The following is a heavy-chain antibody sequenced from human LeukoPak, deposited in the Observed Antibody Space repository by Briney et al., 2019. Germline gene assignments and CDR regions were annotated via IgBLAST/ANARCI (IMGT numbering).Heavy chain of an antibody. CDR3: ARGKVDVINEYYYDSSGYYPCYFDY. CDR1: GFTFTSYA. Sequence: GGSLRLSCVTSGFTFTSYAMTWVRQAPGKGLEWVANIKQDGSEKYYVDSVKGRFTISRDNAKNSLYLQMNSLRAEDTAVYYCARGKVDVINEYYYDSSGYYPCYFDYWGQGTLVTVSS. CDR2: IKQDGSEK. V-gene: IGHV3-7*01. D-gene: IGHD3-22*01. J-gene: IGHJ4*02.